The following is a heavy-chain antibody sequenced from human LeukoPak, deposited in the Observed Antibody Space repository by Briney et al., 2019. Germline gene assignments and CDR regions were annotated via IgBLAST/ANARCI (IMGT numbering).Heavy chain of an antibody. CDR1: GASMSIGDFY. D-gene: IGHD3-10*01. CDR3: VRDSVSGFSHGFGI. CDR2: ISYLGLT. V-gene: IGHV4-39*07. Sequence: SETLSLTCTVSGASMSIGDFYWGWIRQPPGKGLEWLGSISYLGLTYDNPSLKNRVTMSIDASTNQFFLNLRTATAADTAVYYCVRDSVSGFSHGFGIWGQGTMVSVSS. J-gene: IGHJ3*02.